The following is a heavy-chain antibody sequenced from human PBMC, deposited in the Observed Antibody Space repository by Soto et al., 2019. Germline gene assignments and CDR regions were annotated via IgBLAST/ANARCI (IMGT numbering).Heavy chain of an antibody. Sequence: ETLSLTCSVSGYSITTNCYYWGLIRQPPGKGLQWIGNVYWTGSTFSHPSLTSRVFISVDTSKNEFSLRLTSVTAADTAVYYCARSHYTYGLLIDYWGPGTMVTVSS. D-gene: IGHD2-8*01. CDR3: ARSHYTYGLLIDY. CDR1: GYSITTNCYY. V-gene: IGHV4-39*01. CDR2: VYWTGST. J-gene: IGHJ4*02.